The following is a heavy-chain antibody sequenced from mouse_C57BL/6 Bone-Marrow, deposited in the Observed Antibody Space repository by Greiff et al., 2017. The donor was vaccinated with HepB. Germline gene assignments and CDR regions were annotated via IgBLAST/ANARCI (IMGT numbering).Heavy chain of an antibody. Sequence: QVQLQQSGAELMKPGASVKLSCKAPGYTFTGYWIEWVKQRPGHGLEWIGEILPGSGSTNYNEKFKGKATFTADTSSNTAYMQLSSLTTEDSAIYYCAREGGYGSSLPWYFDVWGTGTTVTVSS. CDR1: GYTFTGYW. V-gene: IGHV1-9*01. J-gene: IGHJ1*03. CDR3: AREGGYGSSLPWYFDV. CDR2: ILPGSGST. D-gene: IGHD1-1*01.